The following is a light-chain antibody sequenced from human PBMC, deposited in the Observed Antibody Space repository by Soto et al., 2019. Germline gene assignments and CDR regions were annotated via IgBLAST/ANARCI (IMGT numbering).Light chain of an antibody. V-gene: IGKV3-20*01. CDR3: QHYGSSSRT. CDR1: QSVSNTY. Sequence: EIVLTQSPGTLSLSPGERATLSCRASQSVSNTYLAWYQQKPGQAPRLLIYDASSRATGIPDRFSGSGSGTDFTLTISRLQPEDFAVYYCQHYGSSSRTFGQGTKLEIK. CDR2: DAS. J-gene: IGKJ2*01.